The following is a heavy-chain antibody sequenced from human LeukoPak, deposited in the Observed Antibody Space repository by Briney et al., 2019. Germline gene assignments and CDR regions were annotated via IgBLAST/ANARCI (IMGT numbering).Heavy chain of an antibody. CDR3: ARGKRVVGAPYYFDY. V-gene: IGHV4-59*01. J-gene: IGHJ4*02. CDR1: GGSISSYY. D-gene: IGHD1-26*01. CDR2: IYYSGST. Sequence: SETLSLTCTVSGGSISSYYWSWIRQPPGKGLEWIGYIYYSGSTNYKPSLKSRVTISVDTSKNQFSLKLSSVTAADTAEYYCARGKRVVGAPYYFDYWGQGTLVTVSS.